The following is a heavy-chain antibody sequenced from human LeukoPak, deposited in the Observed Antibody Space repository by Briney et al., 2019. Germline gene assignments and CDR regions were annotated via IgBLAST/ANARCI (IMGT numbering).Heavy chain of an antibody. D-gene: IGHD6-13*01. Sequence: PGGSLRLSCAASGFTFSSYAMSWVRQAPGKGLEWVSAISGSGGSTYYADSVKGRFTISRDNSKNTLYLQMNSLRAEDTAVYYCAKLIDAAGFSNLGTPNLPDYWGQGTLVTVSS. V-gene: IGHV3-23*01. CDR1: GFTFSSYA. CDR3: AKLIDAAGFSNLGTPNLPDY. CDR2: ISGSGGST. J-gene: IGHJ4*02.